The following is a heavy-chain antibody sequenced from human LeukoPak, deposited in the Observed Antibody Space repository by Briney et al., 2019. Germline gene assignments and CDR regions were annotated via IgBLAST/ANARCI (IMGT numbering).Heavy chain of an antibody. CDR1: GFTFSSYW. CDR3: ARDGEFYYDSSSY. V-gene: IGHV3-7*03. J-gene: IGHJ4*02. CDR2: IKQDGSEK. D-gene: IGHD3-22*01. Sequence: GGPLRLSCAASGFTFSSYWMSWVRQAPGKGLEWVANIKQDGSEKYYVDSVKGRFTISRDNAKNSLYLQMNSLRAEDTAVYYCARDGEFYYDSSSYWGQGSLVTVSS.